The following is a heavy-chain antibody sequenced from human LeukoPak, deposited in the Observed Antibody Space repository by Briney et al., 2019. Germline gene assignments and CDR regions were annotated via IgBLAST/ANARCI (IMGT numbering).Heavy chain of an antibody. J-gene: IGHJ4*02. CDR1: GFTFSSYW. V-gene: IGHV3-7*01. D-gene: IGHD3-3*01. CDR3: ASTACCDFWSGTN. Sequence: GGSLRLSCVASGFTFSSYWMSWVRQAPGKGLEWVANIKQDGGEKYYVDSVKGRFTISRDNAKNSLYLQMNSLRAEDTAVYYCASTACCDFWSGTNWGQGTLVTVSS. CDR2: IKQDGGEK.